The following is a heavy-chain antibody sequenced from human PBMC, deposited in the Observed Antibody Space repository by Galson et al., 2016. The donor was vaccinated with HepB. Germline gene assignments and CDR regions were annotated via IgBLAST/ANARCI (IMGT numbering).Heavy chain of an antibody. CDR1: GFTFSSHA. Sequence: SLRLSCAASGFTFSSHAMHWVRQAPGKGLEWVAVITYDGSNTYYADAVKGRFTISRDNSKNTLYLQMNSLRAEDTAVYYCARVRTPKYYGSGNYYYCYAMDVWGQGTTVTVSS. CDR3: ARVRTPKYYGSGNYYYCYAMDV. V-gene: IGHV3-30-3*01. D-gene: IGHD3-10*01. J-gene: IGHJ6*02. CDR2: ITYDGSNT.